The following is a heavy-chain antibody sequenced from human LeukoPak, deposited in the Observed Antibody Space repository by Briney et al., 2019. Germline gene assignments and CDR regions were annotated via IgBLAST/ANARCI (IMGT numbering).Heavy chain of an antibody. CDR1: GFTFSSYE. J-gene: IGHJ4*02. Sequence: GGSLRLSCAASGFTFSSYEMNWVRQAPGKGLEWVSYISSSGSTIYYADSVKGRFTISRDNAKNSLYLQMNSLRAEDTAVYYCARSPVGYCSGGSCSKPWGQGTLVTVSS. CDR2: ISSSGSTI. D-gene: IGHD2-15*01. V-gene: IGHV3-48*03. CDR3: ARSPVGYCSGGSCSKP.